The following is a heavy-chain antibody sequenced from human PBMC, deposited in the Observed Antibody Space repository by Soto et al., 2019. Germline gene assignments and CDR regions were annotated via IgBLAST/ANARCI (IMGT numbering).Heavy chain of an antibody. CDR1: GFTFDDYG. CDR2: INWNSGRT. V-gene: IGHV3-20*04. CDR3: ARGAGYDILTAYLN. D-gene: IGHD3-9*01. Sequence: PGGSLRLSCAASGFTFDDYGMSWVRQPPGKGLEWVSGINWNSGRTGYADYVKGRFTISRDNAKNSLYLQMDSLRAEDTALYYCARGAGYDILTAYLNWGQGTLVTVSS. J-gene: IGHJ4*02.